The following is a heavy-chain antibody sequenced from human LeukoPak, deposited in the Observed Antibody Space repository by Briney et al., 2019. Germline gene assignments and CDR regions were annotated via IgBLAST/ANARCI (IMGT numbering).Heavy chain of an antibody. CDR2: INHSGST. Sequence: SETLSLTCAVYGGSFSGYYWSWIRQPPGKGLEWIGEINHSGSTNYNPSLKSRVTISVDTSKNQFSLKLSSVTAANTAVYYCASIAVAGTEDYWGQGTLVTVSS. D-gene: IGHD6-19*01. CDR3: ASIAVAGTEDY. J-gene: IGHJ4*02. V-gene: IGHV4-34*01. CDR1: GGSFSGYY.